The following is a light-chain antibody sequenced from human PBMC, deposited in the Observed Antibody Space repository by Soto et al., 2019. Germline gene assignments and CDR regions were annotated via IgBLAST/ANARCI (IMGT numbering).Light chain of an antibody. V-gene: IGLV2-8*01. Sequence: QSVLTQPHSASGSPGQSVTISCTGTSRDVGGYKYVSWYQQHPGKVPKLMIYEVSKRPSGVPDRFSGSKSGNMASLTVSGLQAEDEADYYCSSYAGSNTDYVFGTGTKVTVL. CDR2: EVS. CDR3: SSYAGSNTDYV. CDR1: SRDVGGYKY. J-gene: IGLJ1*01.